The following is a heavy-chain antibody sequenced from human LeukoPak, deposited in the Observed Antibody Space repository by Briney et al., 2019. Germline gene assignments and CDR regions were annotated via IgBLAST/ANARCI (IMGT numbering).Heavy chain of an antibody. CDR2: IYSGGAT. V-gene: IGHV3-66*01. CDR3: ARAAFASSWYEGGLDV. D-gene: IGHD6-13*01. J-gene: IGHJ6*02. CDR1: GFIVSSKY. Sequence: PGGSLRLSCTVSGFIVSSKYMSWVRQAPGKGLEWVAVIYSGGATYYAGSVKGRFTISRDNSKNTPYLQMNSLGAEDRAVYYCARAAFASSWYEGGLDVWGQGTTVTVSS.